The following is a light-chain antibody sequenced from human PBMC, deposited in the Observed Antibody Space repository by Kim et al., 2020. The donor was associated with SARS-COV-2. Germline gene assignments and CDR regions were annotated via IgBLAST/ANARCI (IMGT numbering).Light chain of an antibody. V-gene: IGLV1-51*01. Sequence: GQKVTISCSGSSSNIGNNYVSWYQQLPGTAPKLLIYGNNKRPAGIPDRFSGSKSGTSATLGITGLQTGDEADYYCGTWDSSLSAVVFGGGTQLTVL. CDR2: GNN. CDR1: SSNIGNNY. J-gene: IGLJ2*01. CDR3: GTWDSSLSAVV.